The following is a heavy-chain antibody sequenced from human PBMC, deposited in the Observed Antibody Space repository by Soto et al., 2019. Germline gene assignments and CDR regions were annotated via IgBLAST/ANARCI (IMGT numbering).Heavy chain of an antibody. CDR1: GFSLTIPRLG. Sequence: SGPTLVNHTETLTLTCTVSGFSLTIPRLGVSWVRQPPGKALDGLAHIFSDDDKSFSTSLQSRLTISQDTSQSQVVLSMTNMGPADTATYYCARIPGKWMSNYHYF. CDR3: ARIPGKWMSNYHYF. CDR2: IFSDDDK. J-gene: IGHJ1*01. V-gene: IGHV2-26*01. D-gene: IGHD1-1*01.